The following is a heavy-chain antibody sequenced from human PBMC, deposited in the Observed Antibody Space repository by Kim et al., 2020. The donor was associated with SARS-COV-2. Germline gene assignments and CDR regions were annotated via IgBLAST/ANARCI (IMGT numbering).Heavy chain of an antibody. Sequence: SVKVSCKASGGTFSSYAISWVRQAPGQGLEWMGGIIPIFGTANYAQKFQGRVTFTADESTSTAYMELSSLRSEDTAVYYCAREGGSLAPFLDYWGQGTLVTVSS. J-gene: IGHJ4*02. CDR1: GGTFSSYA. V-gene: IGHV1-69*13. CDR3: AREGGSLAPFLDY. CDR2: IIPIFGTA. D-gene: IGHD1-26*01.